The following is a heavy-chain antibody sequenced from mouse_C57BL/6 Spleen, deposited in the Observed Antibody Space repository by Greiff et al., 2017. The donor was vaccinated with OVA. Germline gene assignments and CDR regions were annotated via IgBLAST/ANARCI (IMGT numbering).Heavy chain of an antibody. Sequence: QVQLQQPGAELVMPGASVKLSCKASGYTFTSYWMHWVKQRPGQGLEWIGEIDPSDSYTNYNQKFKGKSTLTVDKSSSTAYMQLSSLTSEDSAVYYCARKGDSTPFDYWGQGTTLTVSS. D-gene: IGHD2-5*01. CDR3: ARKGDSTPFDY. V-gene: IGHV1-69*01. CDR1: GYTFTSYW. J-gene: IGHJ2*01. CDR2: IDPSDSYT.